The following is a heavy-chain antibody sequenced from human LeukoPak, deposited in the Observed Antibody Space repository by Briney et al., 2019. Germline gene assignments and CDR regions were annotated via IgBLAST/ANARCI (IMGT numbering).Heavy chain of an antibody. V-gene: IGHV4-34*01. CDR3: ARGRKDIVVHRGYYFDY. D-gene: IGHD2-2*01. Sequence: KPSETLSLTCAVYGGSFSGYYWSWIRQPPGKGLEWIGEINHSGSTNYNPSLKSRVTISVDTSKNQFSLKLSSVPAADTAVYYCARGRKDIVVHRGYYFDYWGQGTLVTVSS. CDR1: GGSFSGYY. J-gene: IGHJ4*02. CDR2: INHSGST.